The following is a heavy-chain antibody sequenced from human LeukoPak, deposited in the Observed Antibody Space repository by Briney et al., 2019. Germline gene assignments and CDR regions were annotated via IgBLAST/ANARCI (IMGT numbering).Heavy chain of an antibody. D-gene: IGHD1-26*01. CDR3: SRANYTGIVGATTLDY. CDR2: ISAYNGNT. CDR1: GYTFTSYG. J-gene: IGHJ4*02. Sequence: GSVKVSCKASGYTFTSYGISWVRQAPGQGLEWMGWISAYNGNTNYAQKLQGRVTMTTDTSTSTAYMELRSLRSDDPAVYYCSRANYTGIVGATTLDYLGQGTLVTVSS. V-gene: IGHV1-18*01.